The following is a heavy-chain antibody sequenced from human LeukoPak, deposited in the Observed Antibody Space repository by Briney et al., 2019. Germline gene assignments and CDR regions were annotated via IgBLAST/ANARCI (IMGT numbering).Heavy chain of an antibody. CDR1: GGSISSGDYY. Sequence: SQTLSLTCTVSGGSISSGDYYWSWIRQPPGKGLEWVGYIYFSGYTYYNPSLRSRVSISIDTSKNRFSLNLNSVTAADTAVYYCTRVANGDYFDFRGQGTLVTVSS. CDR2: IYFSGYT. V-gene: IGHV4-30-4*01. CDR3: TRVANGDYFDF. D-gene: IGHD4-17*01. J-gene: IGHJ4*02.